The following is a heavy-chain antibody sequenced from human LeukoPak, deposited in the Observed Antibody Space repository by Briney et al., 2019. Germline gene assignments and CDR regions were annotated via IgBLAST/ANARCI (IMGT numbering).Heavy chain of an antibody. CDR1: GFSFRDYG. V-gene: IGHV3-21*01. CDR2: ITRGSAHI. CDR3: AVGALVGTVYFFDY. Sequence: PGGSLRLSCTTSGFSFRDYGITWVRQAPGRGLEGVSAITRGSAHIYYAGSLKGRFTISGDHSTNAVHLQMNSLIFDGTAVYYCAVGALVGTVYFFDYWGPGTVVTVSS. D-gene: IGHD1-26*01. J-gene: IGHJ4*02.